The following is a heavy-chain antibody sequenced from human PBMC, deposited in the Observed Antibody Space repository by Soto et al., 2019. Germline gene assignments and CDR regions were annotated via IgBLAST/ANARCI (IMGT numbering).Heavy chain of an antibody. CDR1: GGSISSGGYY. Sequence: SETLSLTCTVSGGSISSGGYYWSWIRQHPGKGLEWIGYIYYSGSTYYNPSLESRVTISVDTSKNQFSLKLSSVTAADTAVYYCARLIGSSARFDYWGQGTLVTVS. CDR3: ARLIGSSARFDY. J-gene: IGHJ4*02. V-gene: IGHV4-31*03. CDR2: IYYSGST. D-gene: IGHD6-6*01.